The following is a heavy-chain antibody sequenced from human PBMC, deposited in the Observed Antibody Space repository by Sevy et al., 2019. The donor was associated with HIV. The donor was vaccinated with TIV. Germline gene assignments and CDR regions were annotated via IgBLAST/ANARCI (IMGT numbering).Heavy chain of an antibody. Sequence: GGSLRLSCAASGFTFSNYAISWVRQTPGKGLEWVSVISGSAHRTYYTDSVKGRFTISRDNSKNMLFLQMNSLRAEDTAVYYCVKEVSEYSYSDYWGQGTMVTVSS. CDR2: ISGSAHRT. CDR1: GFTFSNYA. V-gene: IGHV3-23*01. CDR3: VKEVSEYSYSDY. D-gene: IGHD5-18*01. J-gene: IGHJ4*02.